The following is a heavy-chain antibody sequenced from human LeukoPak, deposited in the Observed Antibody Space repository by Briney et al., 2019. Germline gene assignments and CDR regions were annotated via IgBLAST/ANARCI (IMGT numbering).Heavy chain of an antibody. V-gene: IGHV4-59*08. CDR3: TKQGGGFWYFDL. D-gene: IGHD6-25*01. CDR2: IYYSGST. CDR1: GGSISSYY. J-gene: IGHJ2*01. Sequence: SETLSLTCTVSGGSISSYYWSWIRQPPGKGLEWIGYIYYSGSTNYNPSLKRRVIISVDTSNNQFSLKRSSVTAPDTAVYYCTKQGGGFWYFDLWGRGTLVTVSS.